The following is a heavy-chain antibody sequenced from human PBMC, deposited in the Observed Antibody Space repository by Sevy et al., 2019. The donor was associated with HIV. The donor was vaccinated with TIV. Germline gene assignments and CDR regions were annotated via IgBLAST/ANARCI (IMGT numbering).Heavy chain of an antibody. J-gene: IGHJ4*02. Sequence: GGSLRLSCAASGFTFSTYSMSWVRQAPGKGLEWVSYISGFNNYIYYADSLRGGFTISRENAKNSLYLQMNNLRAEDTAVYYCARGASSGWDYFDYWGQGTLVTVSS. CDR2: ISGFNNYI. V-gene: IGHV3-21*01. CDR3: ARGASSGWDYFDY. CDR1: GFTFSTYS. D-gene: IGHD6-19*01.